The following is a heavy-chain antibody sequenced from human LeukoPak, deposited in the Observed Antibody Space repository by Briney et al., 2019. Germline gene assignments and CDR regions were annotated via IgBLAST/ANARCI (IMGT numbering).Heavy chain of an antibody. V-gene: IGHV4-59*01. CDR1: GGSISNYY. J-gene: IGHJ4*02. D-gene: IGHD5-18*01. CDR2: IYYSGNT. CDR3: ARGYAYGPNYYFDY. Sequence: SETLSLTCTFSGGSISNYYWSWIRQTPGKGLEWIGYIYYSGNTDYNPSLKSRVTISVDTSKNHFSLKLSSVTAADTATYYCARGYAYGPNYYFDYWGQGTLVTVSS.